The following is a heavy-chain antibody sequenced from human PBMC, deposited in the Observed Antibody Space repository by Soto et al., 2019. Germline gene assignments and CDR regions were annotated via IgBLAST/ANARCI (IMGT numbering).Heavy chain of an antibody. CDR3: VRDPGDRLQPSTFDY. J-gene: IGHJ4*02. V-gene: IGHV3-11*01. D-gene: IGHD2-2*01. CDR2: ISAQSNTI. Sequence: GGSLRLSCAASGFTFSDYYMNWIRQAPGKGLEWVSFISAQSNTIFYADSVKDRFTISRDNANNSLYLQMNSLRAEDTAVYYCVRDPGDRLQPSTFDYWGQGILVTVSS. CDR1: GFTFSDYY.